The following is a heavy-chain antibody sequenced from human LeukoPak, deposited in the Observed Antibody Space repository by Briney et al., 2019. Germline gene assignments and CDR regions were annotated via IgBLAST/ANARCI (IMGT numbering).Heavy chain of an antibody. J-gene: IGHJ4*02. D-gene: IGHD4-23*01. Sequence: ASVKVSCKASGYTFTSYGICWVRQAPGQGLEWMGWISAYNGNTNYAQKLQGRVTMTTDTSTSTAYMELRSLRSDDTAVYYCAKDFVGMTTVVTPPDDWGQGTLVTVSS. CDR1: GYTFTSYG. V-gene: IGHV1-18*01. CDR2: ISAYNGNT. CDR3: AKDFVGMTTVVTPPDD.